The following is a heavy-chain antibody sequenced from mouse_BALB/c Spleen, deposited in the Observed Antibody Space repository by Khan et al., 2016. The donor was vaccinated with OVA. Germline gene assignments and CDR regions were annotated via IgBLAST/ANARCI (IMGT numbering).Heavy chain of an antibody. CDR2: ISSTGGT. CDR1: GYSITSDYA. Sequence: EVQLQESGPGLVKPSQSLSLTCTVTGYSITSDYAWNWIRQFPGNKLEWMGYISSTGGTSYNPSLKSRISITRDTSKNQFFLQLKSVTAEDTATYYYSRSLYYSYGYVLDCWGRGTLVTVSS. J-gene: IGHJ4*01. D-gene: IGHD2-14*01. CDR3: SRSLYYSYGYVLDC. V-gene: IGHV3-2*02.